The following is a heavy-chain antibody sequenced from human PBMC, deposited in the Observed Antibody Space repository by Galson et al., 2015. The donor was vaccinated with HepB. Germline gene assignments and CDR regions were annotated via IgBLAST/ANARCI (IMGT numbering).Heavy chain of an antibody. CDR2: IIPIFGTA. CDR3: ARVGEMAPIGGFDS. V-gene: IGHV1-69*13. Sequence: SVKVSCKASGGTFSSYAISWVRQAPGQGLEWMGGIIPIFGTANYAQKFQGRVTITADESTSTAYMELSSLRSEDTAVYYCARVGEMAPIGGFDSWGPGTLVPVSS. CDR1: GGTFSSYA. J-gene: IGHJ4*02. D-gene: IGHD5-24*01.